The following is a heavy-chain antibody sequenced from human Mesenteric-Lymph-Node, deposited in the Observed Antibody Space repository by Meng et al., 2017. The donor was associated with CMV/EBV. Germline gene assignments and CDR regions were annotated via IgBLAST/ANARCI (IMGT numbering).Heavy chain of an antibody. J-gene: IGHJ4*02. CDR3: ARGRGSFDY. V-gene: IGHV3-7*01. CDR1: GSTLSTYW. D-gene: IGHD5-12*01. CDR2: IKHDGSEK. Sequence: ETLSLTCAASGSTLSTYWMSWVRQAPGKGLEWVASIKHDGSEKYYVDSVKGRFTVSRDNANNSLYVQMNSLRVDDTAVYYCARGRGSFDYWGQGTLVTVSS.